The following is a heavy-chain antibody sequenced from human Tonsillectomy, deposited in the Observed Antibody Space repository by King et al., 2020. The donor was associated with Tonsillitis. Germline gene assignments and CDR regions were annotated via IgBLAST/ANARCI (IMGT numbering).Heavy chain of an antibody. CDR3: GGESWKFDS. Sequence: VQLVESGGGLVQPGGSLRLSCAASGFTFSDYWMTWVRQAPGKGLEWVANTKQDGSTKYYVDSVKGRFTISRDNAKNSLYLQMNSLRAEDTAVYYCGGESWKFDSWGQGTLVTVSS. CDR2: TKQDGSTK. J-gene: IGHJ4*02. D-gene: IGHD1-1*01. V-gene: IGHV3-7*01. CDR1: GFTFSDYW.